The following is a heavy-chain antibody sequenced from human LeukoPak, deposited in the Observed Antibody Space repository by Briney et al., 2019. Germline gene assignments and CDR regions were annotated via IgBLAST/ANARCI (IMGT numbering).Heavy chain of an antibody. CDR2: IIPIFGTA. CDR3: AGEFGADAFNI. D-gene: IGHD3-10*01. V-gene: IGHV1-69*05. Sequence: SVKVSCKASGGTFSSYAISWVRQAPGQGLEWMGGIIPIFGTANYAQKFQGRVTITRNTSISTAYMELSSLRSEDTAVYYCAGEFGADAFNIWGQGTMVTVSS. J-gene: IGHJ3*02. CDR1: GGTFSSYA.